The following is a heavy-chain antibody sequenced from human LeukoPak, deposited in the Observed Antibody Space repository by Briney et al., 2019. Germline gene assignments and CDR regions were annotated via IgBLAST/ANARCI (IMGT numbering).Heavy chain of an antibody. CDR3: ASRPDQHLLYYFDY. CDR2: VNPNSGGT. Sequence: ASVKVSCKASGYTFTGYYMHWVRQAPGQGLEWMGWVNPNSGGTKYAQKFQGRVTMTSDASISTAYMELSSLRSDDTAVYYCASRPDQHLLYYFDYWGQGALVTVSS. D-gene: IGHD2-15*01. CDR1: GYTFTGYY. J-gene: IGHJ4*02. V-gene: IGHV1-2*02.